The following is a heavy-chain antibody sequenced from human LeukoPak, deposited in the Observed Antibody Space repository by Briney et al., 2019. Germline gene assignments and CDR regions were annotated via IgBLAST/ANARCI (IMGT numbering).Heavy chain of an antibody. V-gene: IGHV3-48*03. J-gene: IGHJ4*02. D-gene: IGHD4-17*01. CDR3: AIYGQDYFDY. CDR1: GFTFSSYE. CDR2: ISSSGSTI. Sequence: GGSLRLSCAASGFTFSSYEMNWVRQAPGKGLEWVSYISSSGSTIYYADSVKGRFTISRDNAKNSLYLQMNSLRAEDTAVYCCAIYGQDYFDYWGQGTLVTVSS.